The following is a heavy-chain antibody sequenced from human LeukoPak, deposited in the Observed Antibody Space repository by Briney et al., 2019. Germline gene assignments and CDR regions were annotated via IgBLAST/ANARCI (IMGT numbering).Heavy chain of an antibody. J-gene: IGHJ4*02. Sequence: GGSLRLSCAASGLTFSSYSVNWVRQAPGKRPEWVANMNIDGSEKYYADSVKGRFSISRDNARNSVYLQMASLRVEDTAVYYCARDPVEWELLLDYWGQGTLVTVSS. CDR3: ARDPVEWELLLDY. CDR1: GLTFSSYS. D-gene: IGHD1-26*01. CDR2: MNIDGSEK. V-gene: IGHV3-7*01.